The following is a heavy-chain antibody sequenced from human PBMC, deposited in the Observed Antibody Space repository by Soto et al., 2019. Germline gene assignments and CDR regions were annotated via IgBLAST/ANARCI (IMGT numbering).Heavy chain of an antibody. CDR2: ISGNGGRT. CDR3: ARRGYGLYFDY. J-gene: IGHJ4*02. CDR1: GFTFSSYA. V-gene: IGHV3-64*01. D-gene: IGHD3-10*01. Sequence: EVQLVESGGGLVQPGGSLRLSCAASGFTFSSYAMNWVRQAPGKGLEYVSVISGNGGRTYYAHSVKGRFTISRDNFKNLLYLQMGSLRAEDMAVYYCARRGYGLYFDYWGQGTLVTVSS.